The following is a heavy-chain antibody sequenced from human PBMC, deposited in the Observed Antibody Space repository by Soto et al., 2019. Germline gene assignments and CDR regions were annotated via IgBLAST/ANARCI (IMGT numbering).Heavy chain of an antibody. Sequence: EVQLVESGGGLVQPGGSLRLSCAASGFTFSSYWMHWVRQAPGEGLVWVSRLYNDGSTTSYADSVKGRFTTSRDNAKNTLYLQMNSLRAEDTAVYYCARGGGGLDVWGQGTTVTVSS. CDR1: GFTFSSYW. V-gene: IGHV3-74*01. CDR2: LYNDGSTT. J-gene: IGHJ6*02. D-gene: IGHD3-16*01. CDR3: ARGGGGLDV.